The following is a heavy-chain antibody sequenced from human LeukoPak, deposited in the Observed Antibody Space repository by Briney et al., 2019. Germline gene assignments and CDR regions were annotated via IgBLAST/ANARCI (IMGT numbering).Heavy chain of an antibody. J-gene: IGHJ4*02. D-gene: IGHD6-13*01. Sequence: GGSLRLSRAASGFTVRNNYMNWVRQAPGKGPEWVSLIYSDGSTYYADSVRGRFTISRDNSENTLYLQMNSLRVEDTAMYYCARDPPAVASNTYGWGQGTLVTVSS. V-gene: IGHV3-66*01. CDR2: IYSDGST. CDR1: GFTVRNNY. CDR3: ARDPPAVASNTYG.